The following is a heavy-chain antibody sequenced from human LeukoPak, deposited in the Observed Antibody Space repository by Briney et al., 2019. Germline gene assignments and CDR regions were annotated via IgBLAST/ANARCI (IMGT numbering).Heavy chain of an antibody. CDR1: GFTFDDYG. J-gene: IGHJ4*02. V-gene: IGHV3-20*04. CDR3: VSAGGYSGYECFDY. CDR2: INWNGGST. D-gene: IGHD5-12*01. Sequence: GGSLRLSCAASGFTFDDYGMSWVRQAPGKGLEWVSGINWNGGSTGYADSVKGRFTISRDNAKNSLYLQMNSLRAEDTALYYCVSAGGYSGYECFDYWGQGTLVTVSS.